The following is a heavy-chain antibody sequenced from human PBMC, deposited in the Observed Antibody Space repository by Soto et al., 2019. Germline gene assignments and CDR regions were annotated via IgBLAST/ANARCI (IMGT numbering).Heavy chain of an antibody. J-gene: IGHJ4*02. V-gene: IGHV1-2*02. Sequence: ASVKVSCKASENTFIGYYLHWVRQAPGQGLEWMGWISPYSGDTDSAQKFQGRVTLTGDTSTRTVYMELSRLTSDDTAVYYCAWAGTTPIFIHWGQGALVTVSS. CDR1: ENTFIGYY. CDR2: ISPYSGDT. CDR3: AWAGTTPIFIH. D-gene: IGHD3-3*01.